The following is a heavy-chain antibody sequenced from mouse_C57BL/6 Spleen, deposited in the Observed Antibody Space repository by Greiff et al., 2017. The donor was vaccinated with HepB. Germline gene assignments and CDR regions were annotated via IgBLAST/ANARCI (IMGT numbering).Heavy chain of an antibody. J-gene: IGHJ4*01. CDR3: ARSYYGSSYYAMDY. Sequence: DVKLVESGAELVKPGASVKLSCTASGFNIKDYYMHWVKQRTEQGLEWIGRIDPEDGETKYAQKFQGKATITADTSSNTAYLQLSSLTSEDTAVYYCARSYYGSSYYAMDYWGQGTSVTVSS. V-gene: IGHV14-2*01. D-gene: IGHD1-1*01. CDR2: IDPEDGET. CDR1: GFNIKDYY.